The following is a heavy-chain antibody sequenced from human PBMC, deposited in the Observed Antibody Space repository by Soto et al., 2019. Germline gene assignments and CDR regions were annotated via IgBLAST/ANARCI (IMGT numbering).Heavy chain of an antibody. Sequence: EVQLVESGGGLVQPGGSLRLSCAASGFTFSSYWMHWVRQAPGKGLVWVSSINSDGSSTSYADSVKGRFTISRDNAKNTLYLQVNSLRAEDTAVYYCVRTVWVTHHYYYYYFSMDVWGKGPTVTVSS. CDR1: GFTFSSYW. J-gene: IGHJ6*03. V-gene: IGHV3-74*01. CDR3: VRTVWVTHHYYYYYFSMDV. CDR2: INSDGSST. D-gene: IGHD3-16*01.